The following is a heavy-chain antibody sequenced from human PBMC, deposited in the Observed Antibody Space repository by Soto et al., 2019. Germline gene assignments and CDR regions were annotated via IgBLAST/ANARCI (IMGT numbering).Heavy chain of an antibody. J-gene: IGHJ5*02. CDR3: ARGDHTYYYDSSGYYYEYNWFDP. CDR2: IYYSGST. V-gene: IGHV4-39*07. CDR1: GGSISSSSYY. Sequence: ASETLSLTCTVSGGSISSSSYYWGWIRQPPGKGLEWIGSIYYSGSTYYNPSLKSRVTISVDTSKNQFSLKLSSVTAADTAVYYCARGDHTYYYDSSGYYYEYNWFDPWGQGTLVTAS. D-gene: IGHD3-22*01.